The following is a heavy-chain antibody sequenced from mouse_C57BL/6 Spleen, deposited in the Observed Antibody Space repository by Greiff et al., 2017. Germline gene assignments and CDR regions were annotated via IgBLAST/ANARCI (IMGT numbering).Heavy chain of an antibody. CDR3: ARGGDYFDY. Sequence: QVQLQQPGAELVRPGSSVKLSCKASGYTFTSYWMHWVKQRPIQGLEWIGNIDPSDSETHYNQKFKDKATLTVDKSSSTAYMQLSSLTAEDSAFYYCARGGDYFDYWGQGTTLTVSS. J-gene: IGHJ2*01. CDR2: IDPSDSET. V-gene: IGHV1-52*01. CDR1: GYTFTSYW.